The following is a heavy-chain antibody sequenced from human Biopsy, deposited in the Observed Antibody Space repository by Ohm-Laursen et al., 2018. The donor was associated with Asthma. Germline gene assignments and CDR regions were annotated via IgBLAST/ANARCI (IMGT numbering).Heavy chain of an antibody. CDR1: GFPFTAYY. CDR3: ARAPYSDAIDS. D-gene: IGHD1-26*01. Sequence: ASVKVSCKTSGFPFTAYYIHWVRQAPGQGLEWMGWISLNTGDANLAQKFRGWVTMTRDTSISTAYLVLSGLKSHDTAVYYCARAPYSDAIDSWGQGTPVAVSS. CDR2: ISLNTGDA. J-gene: IGHJ4*02. V-gene: IGHV1-2*04.